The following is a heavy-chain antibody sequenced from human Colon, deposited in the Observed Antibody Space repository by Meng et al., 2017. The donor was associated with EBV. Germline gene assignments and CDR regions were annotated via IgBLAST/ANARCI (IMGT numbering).Heavy chain of an antibody. CDR2: IYYSGST. CDR1: GGSISSGDYY. J-gene: IGHJ5*02. D-gene: IGHD4-17*01. CDR3: ARDRKHYGERGWFDP. Sequence: HESSPTLVHPSLTLSLTCTVSGGSISSGDYYWSWIRQPPGKGLEWIGYIYYSGSTYSNASLKSRVTISIDRSKNQFSLKLSSVTAADTAVYYCARDRKHYGERGWFDPWGQGTLVTVSS. V-gene: IGHV4-30-4*01.